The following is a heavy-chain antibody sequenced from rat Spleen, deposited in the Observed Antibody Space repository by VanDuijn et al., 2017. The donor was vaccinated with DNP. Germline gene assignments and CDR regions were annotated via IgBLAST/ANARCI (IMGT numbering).Heavy chain of an antibody. J-gene: IGHJ3*01. CDR3: TTSAYTTDYYYVNWFAY. Sequence: EVQLVESGGGLVQPGRSLKLSCAASGLTFSDYSMAWVRQAPKTGLEWVATIIYDGSGAYSGDSVTGRFTISRDNAKSTLYLQMDSLRSEDTATYYCTTSAYTTDYYYVNWFAYWGQGTLVTVSS. CDR1: GLTFSDYS. D-gene: IGHD1-6*01. V-gene: IGHV5S10*01. CDR2: IIYDGSGA.